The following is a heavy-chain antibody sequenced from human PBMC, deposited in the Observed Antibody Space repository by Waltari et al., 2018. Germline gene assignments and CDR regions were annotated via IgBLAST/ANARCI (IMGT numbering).Heavy chain of an antibody. CDR2: IAYSGGT. CDR1: GEPITNYS. Sequence: QVQLQESGPGLVKPSETLSLICSVSGEPITNYSWSWVRQPPGKGLEWIGYIAYSGGTRYNPSLKSRATISVDTSKKQFSLRLGSVTAADTAIYYCARSYDFWSGYPLHYWGQGTLVTVSS. V-gene: IGHV4-59*01. J-gene: IGHJ4*02. CDR3: ARSYDFWSGYPLHY. D-gene: IGHD3-3*01.